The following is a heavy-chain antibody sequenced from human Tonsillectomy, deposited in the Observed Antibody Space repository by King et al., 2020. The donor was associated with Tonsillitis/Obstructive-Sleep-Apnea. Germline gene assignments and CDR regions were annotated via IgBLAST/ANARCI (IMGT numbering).Heavy chain of an antibody. CDR1: GFTFSTYG. D-gene: IGHD3-10*01. CDR2: IWSDGNIK. J-gene: IGHJ5*02. CDR3: ARNMVQGVIITTWFDP. Sequence: VQLVESGGGVVQPGRSLRLSCVASGFTFSTYGMHWVRQPPGKGLEWVANIWSDGNIKYYTDSVEGRFTISRDNSKNTLYLQMNSLRADDTAVYYCARNMVQGVIITTWFDPWGQGTLVTVSS. V-gene: IGHV3-33*01.